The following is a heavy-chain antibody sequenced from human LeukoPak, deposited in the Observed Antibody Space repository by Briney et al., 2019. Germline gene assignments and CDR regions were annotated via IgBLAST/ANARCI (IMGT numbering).Heavy chain of an antibody. J-gene: IGHJ3*02. D-gene: IGHD6-13*01. CDR2: ISAYSGNT. Sequence: GASVKVSCKASGYTFTSYGISWVRQAPGQGLEWMGWISAYSGNTIYALKLQGRVTMTTDTSTSTAYMELRSLRSDDTAVYFCEARDIAAPGTYAFDIWGQGTLVTVSS. V-gene: IGHV1-18*01. CDR1: GYTFTSYG. CDR3: EARDIAAPGTYAFDI.